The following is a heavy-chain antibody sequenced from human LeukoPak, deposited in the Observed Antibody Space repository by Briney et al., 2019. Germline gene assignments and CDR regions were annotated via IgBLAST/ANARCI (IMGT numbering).Heavy chain of an antibody. J-gene: IGHJ4*02. CDR1: GYTFTGYY. CDR2: INPNSGGT. V-gene: IGHV1-2*06. CDR3: ARVEGIRQWLVQGAYYFDY. Sequence: GASVKVFCKASGYTFTGYYMHWVRQAPGQGLEWMRRINPNSGGTNYAQKFQGRVTMTRDTSISTAYMELSRLRSDDTAVYYCARVEGIRQWLVQGAYYFDYWGQGTLVTVSS. D-gene: IGHD6-19*01.